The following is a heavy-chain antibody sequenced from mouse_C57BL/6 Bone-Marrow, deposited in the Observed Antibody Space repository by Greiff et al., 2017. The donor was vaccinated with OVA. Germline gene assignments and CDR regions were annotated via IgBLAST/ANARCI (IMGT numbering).Heavy chain of an antibody. V-gene: IGHV1-81*01. CDR3: ARSGPYYYAMDY. J-gene: IGHJ4*01. CDR1: GYTFTSSG. CDR2: IYPRSGNT. Sequence: VQLQQSGAELARPGASVKLSCKASGYTFTSSGISWVKQRTGQGLEWIGEIYPRSGNTYYNEKFKGKATLTADKSSSTAYMELRSLTSEDSAFYVCARSGPYYYAMDYWGQGTSVTVSS. D-gene: IGHD3-1*01.